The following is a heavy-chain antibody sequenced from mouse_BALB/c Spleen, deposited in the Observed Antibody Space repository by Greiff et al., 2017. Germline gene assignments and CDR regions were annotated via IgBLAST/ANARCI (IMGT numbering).Heavy chain of an antibody. V-gene: IGHV5-6-3*01. J-gene: IGHJ2*01. Sequence: EVQGVESGGGLVQPGGSLKLSCAASGFTFSSYGMSWVRQTPDKRLELVATINSNGGSTYYPDSVKGRFTISRDNAKNTLYLQMSSLKSEDTAMYYCARDRTTAKEGFDYWGQGTTLTVSS. CDR2: INSNGGST. D-gene: IGHD1-2*01. CDR3: ARDRTTAKEGFDY. CDR1: GFTFSSYG.